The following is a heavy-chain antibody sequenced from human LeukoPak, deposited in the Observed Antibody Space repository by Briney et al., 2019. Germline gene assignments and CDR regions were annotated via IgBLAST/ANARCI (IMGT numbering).Heavy chain of an antibody. CDR3: ARRRYYYGSGSYIDY. CDR1: GGSFSGYY. J-gene: IGHJ4*02. CDR2: INHSGST. V-gene: IGHV4-34*01. D-gene: IGHD3-10*01. Sequence: SETLSLTCAVYGGSFSGYYWSWIRQPPGKGLEWIGEINHSGSTNYNPSLKSRVTISVDTSKNQFSLKLGSVTAANTAVYYCARRRYYYGSGSYIDYWGQGTLVTVSS.